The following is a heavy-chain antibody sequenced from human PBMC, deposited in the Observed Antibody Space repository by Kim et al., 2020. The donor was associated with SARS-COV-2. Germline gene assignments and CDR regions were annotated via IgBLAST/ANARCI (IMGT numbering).Heavy chain of an antibody. D-gene: IGHD4-4*01. Sequence: SVKVSCKAPGGTFSSYAVSWVRQAPGQGLEWLGGIIPILGRTNYAQQFQGRVTITADESASTAYMELSGLRSEDTAIYFCARQSYSSSFYYYYGMDVWGQGTTVTVFS. V-gene: IGHV1-69*10. CDR2: IIPILGRT. CDR3: ARQSYSSSFYYYYGMDV. CDR1: GGTFSSYA. J-gene: IGHJ6*02.